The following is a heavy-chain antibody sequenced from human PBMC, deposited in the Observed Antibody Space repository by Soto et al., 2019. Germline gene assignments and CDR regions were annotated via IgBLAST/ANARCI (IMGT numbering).Heavy chain of an antibody. CDR1: GFTFGSHG. Sequence: PGGSLRLSCVASGFTFGSHGMHWVRQAPGKGLEWVAVISYDETNEXYVXSVKGRFTISRDNSKSILYLQMNRLRPEDTAVYKCAKDLRXXXXXYGMDVWGQGTTVTVSS. CDR2: ISYDETNE. J-gene: IGHJ6*02. CDR3: AKDLRXXXXXYGMDV. V-gene: IGHV3-30*18.